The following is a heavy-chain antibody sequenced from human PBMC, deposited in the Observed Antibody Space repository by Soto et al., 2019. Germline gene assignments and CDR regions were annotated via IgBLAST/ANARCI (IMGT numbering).Heavy chain of an antibody. CDR2: IRSKANSYAT. D-gene: IGHD5-12*01. CDR1: GFTFSGSA. Sequence: GGSLRLSCAASGFTFSGSAMHWVRQASGKGLEWVGRIRSKANSYATAYAASVKGRLTISRDDSKNTAYLQMNSLKTEDTAVYYCRLEDYYYYYGMDVWGQGTTVTVPS. CDR3: RLEDYYYYYGMDV. J-gene: IGHJ6*02. V-gene: IGHV3-73*01.